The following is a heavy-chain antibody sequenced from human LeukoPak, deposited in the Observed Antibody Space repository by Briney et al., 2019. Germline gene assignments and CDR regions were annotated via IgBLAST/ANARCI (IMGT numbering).Heavy chain of an antibody. Sequence: ASVKVSCKASGYTFTSYSINWVRQAPGQGLEWMGWISAYNSNTKYAQKLQGRVTMTTDTSTSTAYMELRSLRSDDTAVYYCARGLGGSGSYFLTFDYWGQGTLVTVSS. V-gene: IGHV1-18*01. J-gene: IGHJ4*02. CDR2: ISAYNSNT. D-gene: IGHD1-26*01. CDR3: ARGLGGSGSYFLTFDY. CDR1: GYTFTSYS.